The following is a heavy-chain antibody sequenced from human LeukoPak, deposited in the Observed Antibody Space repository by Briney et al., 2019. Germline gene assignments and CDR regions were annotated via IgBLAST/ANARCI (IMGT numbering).Heavy chain of an antibody. J-gene: IGHJ4*02. CDR3: ARDGNRGYSYGHEGYFDY. V-gene: IGHV4-39*07. CDR2: IYYSGST. D-gene: IGHD5-18*01. Sequence: SETLSLTCTVSGGAISGSSYYWGWIRQPPGKGLEWIGSIYYSGSTYYNPSLKSRVTISVDTSKNQFSLKLSSVTAADTAVYYCARDGNRGYSYGHEGYFDYWGQGTLVTVSS. CDR1: GGAISGSSYY.